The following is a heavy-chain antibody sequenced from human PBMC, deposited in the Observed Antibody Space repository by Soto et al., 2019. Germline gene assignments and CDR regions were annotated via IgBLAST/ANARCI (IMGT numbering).Heavy chain of an antibody. CDR3: AKDRRSIDPFDY. J-gene: IGHJ4*02. CDR2: ISGSTSGT. V-gene: IGHV3-23*01. Sequence: EVQLLESGGGLVQPGGSLRLSCAASGFAFSSYAMSWVRQAPGKGLEWVSSISGSTSGTYYADAVKGRFTISRDNSNNTLYLQMNSLSAEDTAVYYCAKDRRSIDPFDYWGQGALVTVSS. D-gene: IGHD3-16*02. CDR1: GFAFSSYA.